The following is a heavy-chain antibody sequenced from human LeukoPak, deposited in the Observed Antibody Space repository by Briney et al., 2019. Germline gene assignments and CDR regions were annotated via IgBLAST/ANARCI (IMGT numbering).Heavy chain of an antibody. V-gene: IGHV3-74*01. D-gene: IGHD3-16*01. J-gene: IGHJ4*02. CDR3: ARDYGGMITCGGVAFDY. CDR2: INTDGSST. Sequence: GGSLRLSCAASGFTFSSYCMHWVRQAPGKGLVWVSRINTDGSSTSYADSVKGRFTISRDNAKNSLYLQMNSLRAEDTAVYYCARDYGGMITCGGVAFDYWGQGTLVTVSS. CDR1: GFTFSSYC.